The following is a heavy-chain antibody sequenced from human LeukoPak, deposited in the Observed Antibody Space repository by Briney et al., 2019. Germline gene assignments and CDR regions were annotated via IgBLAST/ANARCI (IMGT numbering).Heavy chain of an antibody. CDR1: GYSISSGYY. CDR2: IYHSGST. D-gene: IGHD5-24*01. V-gene: IGHV4-38-2*01. CDR3: ARGPDGYNSEFVFDY. Sequence: SETLSLTCAVSGYSISSGYYWGWIRRPPGKGLEWIGSIYHSGSTYYNPSLKSRVTISVDTSKNQFSLKLSSVTAADTAVYYCARGPDGYNSEFVFDYWGQGTLVTVSS. J-gene: IGHJ4*02.